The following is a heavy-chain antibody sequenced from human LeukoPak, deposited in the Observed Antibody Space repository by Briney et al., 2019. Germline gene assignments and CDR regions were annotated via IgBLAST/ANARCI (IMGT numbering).Heavy chain of an antibody. D-gene: IGHD3-3*01. V-gene: IGHV3-30*03. CDR3: STPDFWSGALLRYYYGMDV. Sequence: GRSLRLSCAASGFTFSSYGMHWVRQAPGKGLEWVAVISYDGSNKYYADSVKGRFTISRDNPKNTLYLQMNSLRAEDTAVYYCSTPDFWSGALLRYYYGMDVWGQGTTVTVSS. CDR1: GFTFSSYG. CDR2: ISYDGSNK. J-gene: IGHJ6*02.